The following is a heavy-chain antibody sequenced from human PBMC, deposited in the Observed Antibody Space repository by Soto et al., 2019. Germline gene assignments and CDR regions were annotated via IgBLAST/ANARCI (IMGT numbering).Heavy chain of an antibody. CDR3: AKDPDDYGMDV. CDR1: GFIFSNYA. J-gene: IGHJ6*02. Sequence: EVQLLESGGGLVQPGGSLRLSCAVSGFIFSNYAMSWVRQAPGKGLEWVSAIRGSDGSTYYADSVKGRFTISRDNSKKTLYLQMNSLRAEDTAVYYCAKDPDDYGMDVWGQGTTVTVFS. V-gene: IGHV3-23*01. CDR2: IRGSDGST.